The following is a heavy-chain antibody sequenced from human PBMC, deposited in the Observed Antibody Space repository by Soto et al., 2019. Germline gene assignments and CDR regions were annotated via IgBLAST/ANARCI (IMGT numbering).Heavy chain of an antibody. Sequence: PSQTLSLTCAISGDSVSSSSVTWNWIRQSPSRGLEWLGRTYYRSKWYNDYAESVKSRIIINPDTSKNQFSLHLNSVTPEDTAVYYCVRLIGNSWLDFWGQGTLVTVPS. V-gene: IGHV6-1*01. CDR3: VRLIGNSWLDF. D-gene: IGHD1-26*01. CDR2: TYYRSKWYN. J-gene: IGHJ5*01. CDR1: GDSVSSSSVT.